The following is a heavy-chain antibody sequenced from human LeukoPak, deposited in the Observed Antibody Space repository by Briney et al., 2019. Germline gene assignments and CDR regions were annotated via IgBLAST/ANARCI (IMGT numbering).Heavy chain of an antibody. J-gene: IGHJ6*03. D-gene: IGHD2-15*01. V-gene: IGHV3-30*02. CDR2: IRYDGSNK. CDR3: AKAPRPYCSGGSCYYMDV. Sequence: PGGSLRLSCAASGFTFSSYGMHWVRQAPGKGLEWVAFIRYDGSNKYYADSVRGRFTISRDNSKNTLYLQMNSLRAEDTAVYYCAKAPRPYCSGGSCYYMDVWGKGTTVTISS. CDR1: GFTFSSYG.